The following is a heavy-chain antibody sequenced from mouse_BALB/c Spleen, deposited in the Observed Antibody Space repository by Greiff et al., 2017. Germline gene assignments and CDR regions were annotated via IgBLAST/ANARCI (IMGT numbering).Heavy chain of an antibody. D-gene: IGHD2-10*02. J-gene: IGHJ3*01. Sequence: VQLVESGPGLVAPSQSLSISCTVSGFSLTSYGVHWVRQPPGKGLEWLGVIWAGGSTNYNSALMSRLSISKDNSKSQVFLIMNSLQTDDTSMYYCARDKYGPFAYWGQGTLVTVSA. V-gene: IGHV2-9*02. CDR2: IWAGGST. CDR1: GFSLTSYG. CDR3: ARDKYGPFAY.